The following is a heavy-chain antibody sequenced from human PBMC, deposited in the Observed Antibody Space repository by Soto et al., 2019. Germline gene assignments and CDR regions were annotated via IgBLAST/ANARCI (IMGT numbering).Heavy chain of an antibody. Sequence: EVLLLESGGGLVQPGGSLRLSCEASGFSFSSFAMNWVRQAPGKGLEWVSAIGDSGASTYYADSVKGRFTISRDNSRNTQYLQLNSLRAEDTAVYYCAKGVELDVCGNGTTVTVSS. CDR3: AKGVELDV. J-gene: IGHJ6*04. V-gene: IGHV3-23*01. CDR1: GFSFSSFA. CDR2: IGDSGAST. D-gene: IGHD1-26*01.